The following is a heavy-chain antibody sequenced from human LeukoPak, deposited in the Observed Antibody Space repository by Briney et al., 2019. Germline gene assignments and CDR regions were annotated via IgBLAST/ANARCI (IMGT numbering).Heavy chain of an antibody. J-gene: IGHJ6*03. CDR3: ARDRSYMDV. CDR2: ISYDGSNK. Sequence: PGRSLRLSCAASGFTFSSYAMHWVRQAPGKGLEWVAVISYDGSNKYYADSVKGRFTISRDNSKNTLYLQMNSLRAEDTAVYYCARDRSYMDVWGQGTTVTVSS. CDR1: GFTFSSYA. V-gene: IGHV3-30-3*01.